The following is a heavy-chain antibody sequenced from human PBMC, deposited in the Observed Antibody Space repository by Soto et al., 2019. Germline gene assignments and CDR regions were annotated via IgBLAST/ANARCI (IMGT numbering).Heavy chain of an antibody. CDR1: GGSINNDDFY. CDR3: ARMSYYYDKWYFDL. D-gene: IGHD3-22*01. Sequence: QLQESGPGLVKPSQTLSLTCSVSGGSINNDDFYWSWLRQTPGKGLQWIGYVYYSGSSDCIPSLKSRLSMSIDKSKNQFTLKLSSVTAADTAISYCARMSYYYDKWYFDLWGRGTLVTVSS. V-gene: IGHV4-30-4*01. CDR2: VYYSGSS. J-gene: IGHJ2*01.